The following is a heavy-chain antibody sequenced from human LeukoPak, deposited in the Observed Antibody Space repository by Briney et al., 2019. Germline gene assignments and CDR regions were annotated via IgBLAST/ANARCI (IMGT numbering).Heavy chain of an antibody. V-gene: IGHV1-69*04. D-gene: IGHD4-17*01. J-gene: IGHJ4*02. CDR2: IIPILGIA. CDR3: ARDQVFGDYGYFDY. Sequence: ASVKVSCKASGGTFSSYAISWVRQAPGQGLEWMGRIIPILGIANYAQKFQGRVTITADKSTSTAYMELSSLRSEDTAVYYCARDQVFGDYGYFDYWGQGTLVTVSS. CDR1: GGTFSSYA.